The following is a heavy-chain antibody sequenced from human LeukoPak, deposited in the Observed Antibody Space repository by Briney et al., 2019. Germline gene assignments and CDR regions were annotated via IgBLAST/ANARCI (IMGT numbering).Heavy chain of an antibody. J-gene: IGHJ4*02. CDR1: GFTFSSYG. CDR3: ARGYYYDSSGYYYAPFY. D-gene: IGHD3-22*01. CDR2: IWYDGSNK. V-gene: IGHV3-33*01. Sequence: GGSLRLSCAASGFTFSSYGMHWVRQAPGKGLEWVAVIWYDGSNKYYADSVKGRFTISRDNSKNTLYLQMNSLRAEDTAVYYCARGYYYDSSGYYYAPFYWGQRTLVTVSS.